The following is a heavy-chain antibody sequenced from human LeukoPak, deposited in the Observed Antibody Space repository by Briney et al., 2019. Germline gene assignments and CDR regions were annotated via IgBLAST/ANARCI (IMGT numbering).Heavy chain of an antibody. CDR2: INHSGST. J-gene: IGHJ5*02. V-gene: IGHV4-34*01. Sequence: SETLSLTCAVYGGSFSGYYWSRIRQPPGKGLEWIGEINHSGSTNYNPSLKSRVTISVDTSKNQFSLKLSSVTAADTAVYYCARVLGAAGVEFDPWGQGTLVTVSS. D-gene: IGHD6-13*01. CDR3: ARVLGAAGVEFDP. CDR1: GGSFSGYY.